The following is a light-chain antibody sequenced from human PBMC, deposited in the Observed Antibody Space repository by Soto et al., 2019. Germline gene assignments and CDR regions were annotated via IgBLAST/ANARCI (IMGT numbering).Light chain of an antibody. CDR2: DAS. V-gene: IGKV1-5*01. CDR3: QQYNSYSWT. CDR1: QSISSW. Sequence: DIQMTQSPSTLSASVEDRVTITCRASQSISSWLAWYQQKPGKAPKLLIYDASSLESGVPSRFSGSGSGTEFTLTISSLQPDDFATYYCQQYNSYSWTFGQGTKVEIK. J-gene: IGKJ1*01.